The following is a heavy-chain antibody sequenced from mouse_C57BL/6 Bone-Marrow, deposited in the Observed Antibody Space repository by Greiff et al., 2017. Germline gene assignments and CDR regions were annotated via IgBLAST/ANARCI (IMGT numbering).Heavy chain of an antibody. D-gene: IGHD3-3*01. Sequence: EVNVVESGGGLVQPKGSLKLSCAASGFSFNTYAMNWVRQAPGKGLEWVARIRSKSNNYATYYADSVKDRFTISRDDSESMLYLQMNNLKTEDTSMYYWVRQRDPGYYFDYWGQGTTLTVSS. CDR1: GFSFNTYA. CDR3: VRQRDPGYYFDY. CDR2: IRSKSNNYAT. V-gene: IGHV10-1*01. J-gene: IGHJ2*01.